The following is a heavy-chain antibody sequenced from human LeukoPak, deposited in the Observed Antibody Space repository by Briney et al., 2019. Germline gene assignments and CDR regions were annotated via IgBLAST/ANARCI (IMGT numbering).Heavy chain of an antibody. J-gene: IGHJ4*02. CDR1: GFTFDDYG. V-gene: IGHV3-23*01. D-gene: IGHD3-10*01. CDR3: AKVLVGSYFDFDY. Sequence: GGSLRLSCAASGFTFDDYGMSWVRQAPGKGLEWVSAISGSGGSTYYADSVKGRFTISRDNSKNTLYLQMNSLRAEDTAVYYCAKVLVGSYFDFDYWGQGTLVTVSS. CDR2: ISGSGGST.